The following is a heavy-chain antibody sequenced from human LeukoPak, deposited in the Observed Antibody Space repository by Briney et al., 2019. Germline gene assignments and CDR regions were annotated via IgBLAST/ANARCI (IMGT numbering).Heavy chain of an antibody. CDR1: GGTFSSDA. Sequence: SVKISCKASGGTFSSDAISWVRQAPGQGLEWMGGIIPIFGTANYAQKFQGRVTITADESTSTAYMELSSLRSEDTAVYYCAVWFGELSPFDYWGRGTLVTDSS. CDR2: IIPIFGTA. J-gene: IGHJ4*02. CDR3: AVWFGELSPFDY. D-gene: IGHD3-10*01. V-gene: IGHV1-69*13.